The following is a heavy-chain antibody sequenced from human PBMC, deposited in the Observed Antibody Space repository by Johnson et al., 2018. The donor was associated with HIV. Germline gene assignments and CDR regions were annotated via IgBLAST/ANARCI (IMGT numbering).Heavy chain of an antibody. J-gene: IGHJ3*02. Sequence: VQLVESGGGLVQPGGSLRLSCAASGFTFSTSWMSWVRQAPGKGLGWVANINQDGVEKYYVDSVKGRFTISRDNATNSLFLQMNIVRAEDTAVYYCARGRSLRSVAGDDAFDIWGQGTMVTVSS. CDR2: INQDGVEK. CDR1: GFTFSTSW. CDR3: ARGRSLRSVAGDDAFDI. D-gene: IGHD6-19*01. V-gene: IGHV3-7*02.